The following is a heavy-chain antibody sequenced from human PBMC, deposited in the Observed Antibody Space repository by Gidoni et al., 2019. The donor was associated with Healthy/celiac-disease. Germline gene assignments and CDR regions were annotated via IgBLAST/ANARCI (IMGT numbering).Heavy chain of an antibody. J-gene: IGHJ4*02. D-gene: IGHD2-21*02. CDR3: ASVGVAAKVDY. Sequence: QVQLVESGGGVVQPGRSLRLSCAASGFTFSSYAMHWVRQAPGKGLEWVAVISYDGSNKYYADSVKGRFTISRDNSKNTLYLQMNSLRAEDTAVYYCASVGVAAKVDYWGQGTLVTVSS. CDR1: GFTFSSYA. CDR2: ISYDGSNK. V-gene: IGHV3-30-3*01.